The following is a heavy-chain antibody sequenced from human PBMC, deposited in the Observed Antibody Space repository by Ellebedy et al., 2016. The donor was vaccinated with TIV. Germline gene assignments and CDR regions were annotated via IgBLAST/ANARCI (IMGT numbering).Heavy chain of an antibody. D-gene: IGHD3-10*01. CDR1: GGSFSGYY. V-gene: IGHV4-34*01. Sequence: SETLSLXCAVYGGSFSGYYWSWIRQPPGKGLEWIGEINHSGSTNYNPSLKSRVTISVDTSKNQFSLNLSSVTAADTAIYYCAKDESVGEVPRPFDYWGQGTLVTASS. CDR3: AKDESVGEVPRPFDY. CDR2: INHSGST. J-gene: IGHJ4*02.